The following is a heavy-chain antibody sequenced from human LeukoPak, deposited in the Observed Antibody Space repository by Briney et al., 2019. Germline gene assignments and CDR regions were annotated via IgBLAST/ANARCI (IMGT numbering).Heavy chain of an antibody. CDR3: VRPYYYDTSGYYLYS. J-gene: IGHJ4*02. V-gene: IGHV3-30*03. CDR1: GFTFTIYG. Sequence: GGSLRLSCAASGFTFTIYGMNWLRQAPGKGLEWVAVISYDGSNIYYADSVKGRFTISRDNSRNTLYLQMHSLSAEDTALYFCVRPYYYDTSGYYLYSWGQGTLVTVSS. CDR2: ISYDGSNI. D-gene: IGHD3-22*01.